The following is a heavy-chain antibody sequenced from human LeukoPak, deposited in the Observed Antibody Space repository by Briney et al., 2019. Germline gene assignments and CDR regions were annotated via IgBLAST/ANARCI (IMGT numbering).Heavy chain of an antibody. CDR1: GYTFTSYG. CDR2: ISAYNGNT. V-gene: IGHV1-18*01. J-gene: IGHJ4*02. Sequence: GASVKVSCKASGYTFTSYGISWVRQAPGQGLEWMGWISAYNGNTNYAQKLQGRVTMTRDTSISTAYMELSRLRSDDTAVYYCARDQYYDSSGYSPSDYWGQGTLVTVSS. CDR3: ARDQYYDSSGYSPSDY. D-gene: IGHD3-22*01.